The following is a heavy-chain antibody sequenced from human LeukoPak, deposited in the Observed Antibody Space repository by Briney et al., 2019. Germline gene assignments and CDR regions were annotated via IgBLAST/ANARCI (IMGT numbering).Heavy chain of an antibody. CDR2: IYPGDSDT. J-gene: IGHJ4*02. D-gene: IGHD3-22*01. CDR3: ARTLIFYGSSGYFDY. CDR1: GYSSTSYW. V-gene: IGHV5-51*01. Sequence: ESLKISCKGSGYSSTSYWIAWVRQMPGKGLEWMGIIYPGDSDTRYSPSFQGQVTTSADKSISTAYLQWSSLKASDTAMYYCARTLIFYGSSGYFDYWGQGTLVTVSS.